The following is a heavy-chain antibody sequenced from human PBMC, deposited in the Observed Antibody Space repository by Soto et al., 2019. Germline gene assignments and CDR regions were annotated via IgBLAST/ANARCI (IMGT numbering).Heavy chain of an antibody. V-gene: IGHV4-59*01. D-gene: IGHD3-10*01. CDR1: GGSFSGSY. J-gene: IGHJ4*02. Sequence: LSLTCAVYGGSFSGSYWSWIRPPPGKGLEWIGYIYYSGSTNYNPSLKSRVTISVDTSKNQFSLKLSSVTAADTAVYYCARALWFGELSHFDYWGQGTLVTVPQ. CDR2: IYYSGST. CDR3: ARALWFGELSHFDY.